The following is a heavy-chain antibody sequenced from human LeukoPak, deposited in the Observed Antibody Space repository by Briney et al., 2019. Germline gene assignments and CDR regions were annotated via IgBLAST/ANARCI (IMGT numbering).Heavy chain of an antibody. J-gene: IGHJ4*02. CDR1: GGSFSGYY. CDR3: ARTGIPGVFDY. V-gene: IGHV4-34*01. Sequence: SETLSLTCAVYGGSFSGYYWSWIRQPPGKGLEWIGEINHSGSTNYNPSLKSRVTISVDTSKNQFSLKLSSVTAADTAVYYCARTGIPGVFDYWGQGTLVTASS. D-gene: IGHD6-13*01. CDR2: INHSGST.